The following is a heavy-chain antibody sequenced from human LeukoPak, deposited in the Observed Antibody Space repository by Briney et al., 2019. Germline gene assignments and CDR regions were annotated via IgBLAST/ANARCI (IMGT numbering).Heavy chain of an antibody. Sequence: SETLSLTCAVYGGSFSGYYWSWIRQPPGKGLEWIGEINHSGSTNYNPSLKSRVTISVDTSKNQFSLKLSSVTAADTAVYYCARVDQLLLDYWGQGTLVTVSS. CDR2: INHSGST. CDR1: GGSFSGYY. CDR3: ARVDQLLLDY. D-gene: IGHD2-2*01. V-gene: IGHV4-34*01. J-gene: IGHJ4*02.